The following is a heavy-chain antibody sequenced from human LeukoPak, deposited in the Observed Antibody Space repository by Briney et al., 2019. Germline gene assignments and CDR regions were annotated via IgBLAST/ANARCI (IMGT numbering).Heavy chain of an antibody. J-gene: IGHJ4*02. CDR3: AKVSGAARTFDY. CDR2: IINDGSST. V-gene: IGHV3-74*01. D-gene: IGHD6-6*01. CDR1: GFNFKNYW. Sequence: GGSLRLSCAASGFNFKNYWMHWVRQAPGKGLEWVSRIINDGSSTTYADSVKGRFTISRDNSKNTLYLQMNSLRAEDTAVYYCAKVSGAARTFDYWGQGTLVTVSS.